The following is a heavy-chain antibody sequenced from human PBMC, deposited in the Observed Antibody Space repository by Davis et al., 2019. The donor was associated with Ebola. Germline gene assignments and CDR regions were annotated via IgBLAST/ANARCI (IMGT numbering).Heavy chain of an antibody. D-gene: IGHD3-10*01. CDR1: GYTFSIYD. CDR3: ARERPLFGSGTKNWFDL. Sequence: AASVKVSCKASGYTFSIYDMHWARQAPGQGLEWMGMINTSGGSTGYAQKFQGRVTMTMDTSTSTVYMELSSLRSEDTAVYYCARERPLFGSGTKNWFDLWGQGTLVTVSS. J-gene: IGHJ5*02. CDR2: INTSGGST. V-gene: IGHV1-46*01.